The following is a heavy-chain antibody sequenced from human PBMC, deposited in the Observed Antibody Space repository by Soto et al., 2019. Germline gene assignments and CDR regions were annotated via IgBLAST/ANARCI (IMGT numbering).Heavy chain of an antibody. V-gene: IGHV1-69*02. Sequence: GASVKVSCKASGGTFSSYTISWVRQAPGQGLEWMGRIIPILGIANYAQKFQGRVTITADKSTSTAYMELSSLRSEDTAVYYCARMPLPPVEMATIGDYWGQGTLVTVSS. CDR1: GGTFSSYT. CDR3: ARMPLPPVEMATIGDY. J-gene: IGHJ4*02. CDR2: IIPILGIA. D-gene: IGHD5-12*01.